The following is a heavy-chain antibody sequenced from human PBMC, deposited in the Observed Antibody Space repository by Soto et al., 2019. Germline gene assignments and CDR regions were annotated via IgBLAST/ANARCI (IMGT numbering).Heavy chain of an antibody. CDR1: GYTFTSYG. V-gene: IGHV1-18*01. D-gene: IGHD3-22*01. CDR2: ISPYNGDT. Sequence: ASVKVSCKASGYTFTSYGISWVRQAPGQGLEWMGWISPYNGDTNYAQNLQGRVTMTTDTSTSTAYMELRSLRSDDTAVYYCARDRYYYDSSGWGGYYYYGMDVWGQGTTVTVSS. J-gene: IGHJ6*02. CDR3: ARDRYYYDSSGWGGYYYYGMDV.